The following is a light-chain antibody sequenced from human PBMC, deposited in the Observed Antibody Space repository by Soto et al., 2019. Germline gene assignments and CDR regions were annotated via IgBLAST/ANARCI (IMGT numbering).Light chain of an antibody. CDR1: QTISMY. CDR3: QQSFTIPPLT. V-gene: IGKV1-39*01. Sequence: DIQMTQSPSSLSASFGYRVTITGRASQTISMYLNWYQQKPGKAPILLISAASHLQSGVPSRFNGSGSGTDFTLTIDSLQPEDLATYYCQQSFTIPPLTFGGGTKVDI. CDR2: AAS. J-gene: IGKJ4*01.